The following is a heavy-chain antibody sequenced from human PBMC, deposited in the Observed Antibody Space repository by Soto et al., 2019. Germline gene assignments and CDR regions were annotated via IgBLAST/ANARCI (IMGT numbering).Heavy chain of an antibody. J-gene: IGHJ2*01. CDR1: GFTVSSSY. D-gene: IGHD1-26*01. CDR2: IYTGVNT. V-gene: IGHV3-66*04. CDR3: ARHVGAYWYCDI. Sequence: EVQLVESGGGLVQPGGSLRLSCAASGFTVSSSYMGWVRQAPGKGLEWVSSIYTGVNTYYADSVRGRFTISTDNSKDALYLQMNSLRVDDTAMYYCARHVGAYWYCDIWGRGTLVTVSS.